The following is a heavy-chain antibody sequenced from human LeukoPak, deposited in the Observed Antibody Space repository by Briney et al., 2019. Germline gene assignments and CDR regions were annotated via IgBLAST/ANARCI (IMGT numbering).Heavy chain of an antibody. CDR3: ARDLGGNSFDY. Sequence: ASVKVSCKASGYTFTGYYIHWVRQAPGQGLEWMGWINPNSGGPNYAQKFQGRVTMTRDTSISAAYMEMSRLRSDDTAVYYCARDLGGNSFDYWGQGTLVTVSS. J-gene: IGHJ4*02. CDR2: INPNSGGP. V-gene: IGHV1-2*02. CDR1: GYTFTGYY. D-gene: IGHD4-23*01.